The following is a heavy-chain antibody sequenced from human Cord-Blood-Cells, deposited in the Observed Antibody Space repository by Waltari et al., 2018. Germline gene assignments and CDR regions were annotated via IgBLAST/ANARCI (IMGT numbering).Heavy chain of an antibody. CDR1: GFTFSSYG. V-gene: IGHV3-30*18. J-gene: IGHJ3*02. D-gene: IGHD3-16*01. CDR2: ISYDGSNK. Sequence: QVQLVESGGGVVQPGRSLRLSCAASGFTFSSYGMHWFRQAPGKGLEWVAFISYDGSNKYYADSVKGRFTISRDNSKNTLYLQMNSLRAEDTAVYYCAKDQGEWGAFDIWGQGTMVTVSS. CDR3: AKDQGEWGAFDI.